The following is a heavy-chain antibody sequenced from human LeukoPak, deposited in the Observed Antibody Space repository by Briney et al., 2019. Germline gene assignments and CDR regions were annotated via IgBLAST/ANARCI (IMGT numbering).Heavy chain of an antibody. CDR2: IYYSGSV. CDR1: GGSISSGDYY. V-gene: IGHV4-30-4*01. D-gene: IGHD3-10*01. J-gene: IGHJ4*02. Sequence: PSQTLSLTCTVSGGSISSGDYYWSWIRQPPGKGLEWIGYIYYSGSVYYNPSLKSRVTISVDTSKNQFSLKLSSVTAADTAVYYCAREHYGSGSYSGYFDYWGQGTLVTVSS. CDR3: AREHYGSGSYSGYFDY.